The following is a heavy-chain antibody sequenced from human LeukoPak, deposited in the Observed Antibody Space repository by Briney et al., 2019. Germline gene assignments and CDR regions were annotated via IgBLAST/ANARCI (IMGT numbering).Heavy chain of an antibody. CDR3: AKDARKYQRRTPFDY. J-gene: IGHJ4*02. D-gene: IGHD2-2*01. Sequence: TGGSLRLSCAASGFTFSSYGMHWVRQAPGKGLEWVAVISYDGSNKYYADSVKGRFTISRDNSKNTLYLQMNSLRAEDTAVYYCAKDARKYQRRTPFDYWGQGTLVTVSS. CDR2: ISYDGSNK. CDR1: GFTFSSYG. V-gene: IGHV3-30*18.